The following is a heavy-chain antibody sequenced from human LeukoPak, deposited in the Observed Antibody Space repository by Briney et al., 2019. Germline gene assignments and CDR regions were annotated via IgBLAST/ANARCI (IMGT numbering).Heavy chain of an antibody. J-gene: IGHJ6*02. V-gene: IGHV4-34*01. CDR3: ARVRVLRAYYYYGMDV. CDR2: INHSGST. Sequence: SETLSLTCAVYGGSFSGYYWSWIRQPPGKGLEWSGEINHSGSTNYNPSLKSRVTISVDTSKNQFSLKLSSVTAADTAVYYCARVRVLRAYYYYGMDVWGQGTTVTVSS. CDR1: GGSFSGYY.